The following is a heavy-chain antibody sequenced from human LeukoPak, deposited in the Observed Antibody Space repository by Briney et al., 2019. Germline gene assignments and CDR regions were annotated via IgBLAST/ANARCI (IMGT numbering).Heavy chain of an antibody. CDR1: GGSISSGTYY. CDR3: ARGPASTELWLDYFDC. V-gene: IGHV4-61*02. J-gene: IGHJ4*02. Sequence: PSQTLSLTCTVSGGSISSGTYYWSWIRQPAGKGLEWIGRIHTRGSTNYNPSLKSRVTISVDTSKNQFSLKLNSVTAADTAVYYCARGPASTELWLDYFDCWGQGTLVTVSS. D-gene: IGHD3-22*01. CDR2: IHTRGST.